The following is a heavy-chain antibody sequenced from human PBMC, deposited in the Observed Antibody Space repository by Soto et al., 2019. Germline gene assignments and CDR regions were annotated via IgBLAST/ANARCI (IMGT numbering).Heavy chain of an antibody. D-gene: IGHD4-17*01. J-gene: IGHJ4*02. CDR2: IYYSGST. CDR1: DGSISSRGYY. Sequence: SETLSLTCTVSDGSISSRGYYWSWNRQHPWKGLEWIGYIYYSGSTYYNPSLKSRVTISVDTSKNQFSLKLSSVTAADTAVYYCARGPHYGLIDYWGQGTLVTVSS. CDR3: ARGPHYGLIDY. V-gene: IGHV4-31*03.